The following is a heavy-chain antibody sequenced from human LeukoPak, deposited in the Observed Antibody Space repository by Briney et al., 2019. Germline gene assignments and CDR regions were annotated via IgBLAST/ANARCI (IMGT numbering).Heavy chain of an antibody. V-gene: IGHV1-18*01. Sequence: GASVKVSCKASGYTFTSYGISWVRQAPGQGLEWMGWISAYNGNTNYAQKLQGRVTMTTDTSTSTAYMELRSLRSDDTAVYYCASGSGSYYNPLPNDAFDIWGQGTMVTVSS. CDR3: ASGSGSYYNPLPNDAFDI. D-gene: IGHD3-10*01. J-gene: IGHJ3*02. CDR2: ISAYNGNT. CDR1: GYTFTSYG.